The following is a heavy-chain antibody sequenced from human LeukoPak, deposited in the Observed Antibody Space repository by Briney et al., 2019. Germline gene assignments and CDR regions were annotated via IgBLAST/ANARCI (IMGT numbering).Heavy chain of an antibody. CDR3: ARWSGAASHY. Sequence: PSETLSLTCTVSGGSISSGGYYWSWSRQHPGKGLEWIGYIYYSGSTYYNPSLKSRVTISVDTSKNQFSLKLSSVTAADTAVYYCARWSGAASHYWGQGTLVTVSS. CDR1: GGSISSGGYY. J-gene: IGHJ4*02. D-gene: IGHD6-6*01. V-gene: IGHV4-31*03. CDR2: IYYSGST.